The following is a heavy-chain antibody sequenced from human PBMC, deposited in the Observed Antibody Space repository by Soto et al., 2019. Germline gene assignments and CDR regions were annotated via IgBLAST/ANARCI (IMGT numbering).Heavy chain of an antibody. CDR2: IGGGGTNP. V-gene: IGHV3-23*01. J-gene: IGHJ4*02. D-gene: IGHD1-7*01. CDR3: AKDPRLELRGVDS. Sequence: GGSLRLSCAASGFTFSSYGMHWVRQAPGKGLEWVSTIGGGGTNPYYADSVKGRFTVSRDNSKNTVYLQMNSLRAEDTAVYYCAKDPRLELRGVDSWGQGTLVTVSS. CDR1: GFTFSSYG.